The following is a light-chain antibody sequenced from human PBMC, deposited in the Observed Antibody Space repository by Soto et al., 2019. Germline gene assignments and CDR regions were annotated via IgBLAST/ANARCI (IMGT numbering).Light chain of an antibody. CDR3: AAWDDSLSGPV. V-gene: IGLV1-47*01. J-gene: IGLJ2*01. Sequence: QSVLTQPPSASGTPGQRVTISCSGSSSNIGSNYVYWYQQLPGTAPKLLIYRNNQRPSGVPDRFSGSKSGTSASLAISGLPSEDAADYYCAAWDDSLSGPVFGGGTKLTVL. CDR1: SSNIGSNY. CDR2: RNN.